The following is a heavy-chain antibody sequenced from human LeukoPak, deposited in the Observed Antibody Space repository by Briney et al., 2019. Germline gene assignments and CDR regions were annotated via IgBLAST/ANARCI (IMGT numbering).Heavy chain of an antibody. J-gene: IGHJ3*02. CDR1: GCTFSSYG. CDR3: AKDHGAVIRDFVAFDI. CDR2: VSSDGSNK. V-gene: IGHV3-30*18. D-gene: IGHD2-21*01. Sequence: WGTLSLSCSASGCTFSSYGMHWFRQAPAKGLQWGAGVSSDGSNKYYADSVKGRFTISRDHSKNKLYLQMNCLRAEDTAVYYCAKDHGAVIRDFVAFDIWGQGRMVTDCS.